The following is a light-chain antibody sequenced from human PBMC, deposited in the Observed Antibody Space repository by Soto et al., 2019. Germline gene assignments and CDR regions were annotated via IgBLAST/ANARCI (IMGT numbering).Light chain of an antibody. CDR3: QVWDITTDHYV. CDR2: YDS. V-gene: IGLV3-21*04. J-gene: IGLJ1*01. CDR1: NIGSKR. Sequence: SYELTQPPSVSVAPEKTARLTSGGANIGSKRVHWYRQKPGQAPVLVIYYDSDRPSGIPERFSGSNSGNTATLTINRVEAGDEADYYCQVWDITTDHYVFGTGTQLTGL.